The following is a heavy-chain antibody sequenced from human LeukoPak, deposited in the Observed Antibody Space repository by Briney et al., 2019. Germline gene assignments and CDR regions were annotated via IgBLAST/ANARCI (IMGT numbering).Heavy chain of an antibody. V-gene: IGHV3-30*03. CDR3: AREALRGYSYGYGLDY. CDR1: GFTFSSYS. D-gene: IGHD5-18*01. CDR2: ISYDGSNK. J-gene: IGHJ4*02. Sequence: GGSLRLSCTASGFTFSSYSMNWVRQAPGKGLEWVAVISYDGSNKYYADSVKGRFTISRDNSKNTLYLQMNSLRAEDTAVYYCAREALRGYSYGYGLDYWGQGTLVTVSS.